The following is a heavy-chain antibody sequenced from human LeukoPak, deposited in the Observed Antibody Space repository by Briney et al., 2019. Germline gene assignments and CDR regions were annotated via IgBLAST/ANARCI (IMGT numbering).Heavy chain of an antibody. V-gene: IGHV3-23*01. CDR1: GFTFSSYA. CDR3: APLGYCSDTSCSDTDY. Sequence: GGSLRLSCAASGFTFSSYAMSSVRQAPGKGLEWVSAISGSDGSTYYADSLKGRFTISRDNSKNTLYLQMNSLRAEDTAVYYCAPLGYCSDTSCSDTDYWGQGTLVTVSS. J-gene: IGHJ4*02. D-gene: IGHD2-2*01. CDR2: ISGSDGST.